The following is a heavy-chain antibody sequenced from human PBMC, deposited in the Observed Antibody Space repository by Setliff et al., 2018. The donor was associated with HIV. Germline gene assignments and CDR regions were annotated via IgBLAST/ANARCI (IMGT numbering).Heavy chain of an antibody. CDR3: ARSLVPSGYYYGGHAFDI. Sequence: PSETLSLTCSVSGASIRGHYWSWIRQSPGKGLEWIGNIYYSGNTNYNPSFKSRVTISVDTSKNQFSLRVNSVTAADTAVYYCARSLVPSGYYYGGHAFDIWGQGTKVTVSS. V-gene: IGHV4-59*08. CDR1: GASIRGHY. CDR2: IYYSGNT. D-gene: IGHD3-22*01. J-gene: IGHJ3*02.